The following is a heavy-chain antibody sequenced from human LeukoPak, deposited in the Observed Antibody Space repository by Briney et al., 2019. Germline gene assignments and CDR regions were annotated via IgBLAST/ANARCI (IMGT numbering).Heavy chain of an antibody. D-gene: IGHD1-14*01. CDR3: ASRIGEIDY. CDR1: GGSSSGYY. CDR2: INQSGST. V-gene: IGHV4-34*01. J-gene: IGHJ4*02. Sequence: SETLSLTCAIYGGSSSGYYWSWIRQPPGKGLEWIGEINQSGSTNYDPSLKSRVTISIDTPKNQFSLKLRSVTAADTAVYYCASRIGEIDYWGQGTLVTVSS.